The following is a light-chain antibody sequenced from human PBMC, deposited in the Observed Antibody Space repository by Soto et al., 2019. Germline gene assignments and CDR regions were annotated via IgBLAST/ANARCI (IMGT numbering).Light chain of an antibody. Sequence: QAVLTQPPSVSGAPGQRVTISCIGGSSNIGAGYEVHWYQQLPGTVPKLLIYRNTYRPSGVPDRFSGSKSGTSATLGITGLQTGDEADYYCGTWDSSLSAEVFGGGTQLTVL. J-gene: IGLJ2*01. CDR3: GTWDSSLSAEV. V-gene: IGLV1-40*01. CDR2: RNT. CDR1: SSNIGAGYE.